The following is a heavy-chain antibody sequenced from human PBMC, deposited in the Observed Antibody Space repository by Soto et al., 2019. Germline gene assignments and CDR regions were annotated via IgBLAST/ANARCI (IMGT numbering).Heavy chain of an antibody. CDR3: AGGFGSFDY. CDR1: GFTFSSYA. CDR2: ISGSGGST. Sequence: EVQLLESGGGLVQPGGSLRLSCAASGFTFSSYAVSWVRQAPGKGLEWVSAISGSGGSTYYADSVKGRFTVSRDNSKNTLYLQMKSLRAEDTAVYYCAGGFGSFDYWGQGTLVTVSS. J-gene: IGHJ4*02. D-gene: IGHD3-16*01. V-gene: IGHV3-23*01.